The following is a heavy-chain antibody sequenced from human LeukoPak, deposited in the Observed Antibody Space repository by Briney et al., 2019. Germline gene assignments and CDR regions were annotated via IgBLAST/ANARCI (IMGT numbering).Heavy chain of an antibody. Sequence: GGSLRLSCAASGFTFSSYSMHWVRQAPGKGLEWVAVISYDGSNKYYADSVEGLFTISRDNSNNTLYLKINSLRAEDADVYYCARETGTYFDYWGQGTLVTVSS. D-gene: IGHD1-1*01. V-gene: IGHV3-30*04. J-gene: IGHJ4*02. CDR3: ARETGTYFDY. CDR1: GFTFSSYS. CDR2: ISYDGSNK.